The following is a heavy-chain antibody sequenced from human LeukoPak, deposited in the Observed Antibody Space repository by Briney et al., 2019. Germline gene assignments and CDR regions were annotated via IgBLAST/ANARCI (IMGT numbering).Heavy chain of an antibody. CDR1: GGSISSYY. CDR3: ARSNYYDTHDAFDI. V-gene: IGHV4-4*09. CDR2: IYTSGST. Sequence: SETLSFTCTVSGGSISSYYWSWIRQPPGKGLEWIGYIYTSGSTNYNPSLKSRVTISVDTSKNQFSLKLSSVTAADTAVYYCARSNYYDTHDAFDIWGQGTMVTVSS. J-gene: IGHJ3*02. D-gene: IGHD3-22*01.